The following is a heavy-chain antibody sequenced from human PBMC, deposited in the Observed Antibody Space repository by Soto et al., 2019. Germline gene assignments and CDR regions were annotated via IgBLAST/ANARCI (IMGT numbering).Heavy chain of an antibody. Sequence: SQTLSLTCVICGGRVSTKTTTWNWIRHSPSRGLEWLGRTYYRSEWFNDFAGSLKSRIAIEPDTSKNQFSLQLNSVTPDDTAVYYWARATVDMGDAFYYWGQGTLVTVSS. V-gene: IGHV6-1*01. CDR2: TYYRSEWFN. D-gene: IGHD5-12*01. CDR1: GGRVSTKTTT. CDR3: ARATVDMGDAFYY. J-gene: IGHJ4*02.